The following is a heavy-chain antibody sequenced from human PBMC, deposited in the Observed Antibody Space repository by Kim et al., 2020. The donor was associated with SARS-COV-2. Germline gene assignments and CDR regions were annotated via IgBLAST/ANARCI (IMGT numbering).Heavy chain of an antibody. CDR2: INAGNGNT. CDR1: GYTFTSYA. V-gene: IGHV1-3*01. D-gene: IGHD2-2*01. J-gene: IGHJ6*02. CDR3: ARDGVYIVVVPAPYYYGMDV. Sequence: ASVKVSCKASGYTFTSYAMHWVRQAPGQRLEWMGWINAGNGNTKYSQKFQGRVTITRDTSASTAYMELSSLRSEDTAVYYCARDGVYIVVVPAPYYYGMDVWGQGTTVTVSS.